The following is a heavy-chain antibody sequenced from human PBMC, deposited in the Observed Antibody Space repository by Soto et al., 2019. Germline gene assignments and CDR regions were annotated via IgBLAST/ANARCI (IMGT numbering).Heavy chain of an antibody. CDR1: GFTFSNYG. CDR3: AKSRDAYNFYFYYGMDV. Sequence: QVQLVESGGGVVQAGRSLRLSCAASGFTFSNYGMHWVRQTPGKGLEWVALILYDGSNKYYADSVKGRFTISRDNSKNTLYLQVSSLRAEDTAVYYCAKSRDAYNFYFYYGMDVWGQATTVTVSS. V-gene: IGHV3-30*18. D-gene: IGHD2-2*01. CDR2: ILYDGSNK. J-gene: IGHJ6*02.